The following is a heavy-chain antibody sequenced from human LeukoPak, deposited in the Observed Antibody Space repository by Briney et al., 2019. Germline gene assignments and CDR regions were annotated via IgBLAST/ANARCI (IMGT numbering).Heavy chain of an antibody. D-gene: IGHD2-2*01. V-gene: IGHV1-46*01. J-gene: IGHJ5*02. Sequence: ASVKVSCKASGYTFTSYCMHWVRQAPGQGLEWVGIINPSGGSTSYAQKFQGRVTMTRDMSTSTVYMELSSLRSEDTAVYYCARARGVVVPAAPNGIWFDPWGQGTLVTVSS. CDR2: INPSGGST. CDR1: GYTFTSYC. CDR3: ARARGVVVPAAPNGIWFDP.